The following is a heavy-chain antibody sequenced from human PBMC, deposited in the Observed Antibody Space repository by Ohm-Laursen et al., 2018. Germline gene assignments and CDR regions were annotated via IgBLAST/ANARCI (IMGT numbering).Heavy chain of an antibody. J-gene: IGHJ3*01. D-gene: IGHD6-19*01. V-gene: IGHV1-2*02. CDR2: INCKTGGT. Sequence: ASVKVSCKASGFTFTDYYFHWVRQAPGQGLEWMGWINCKTGGTNYAQKLQGRVTMTRDTSITTAYMDLSRLTSDDTAVYYCARDSAVARDNAFDVWGQGTVVTVSS. CDR1: GFTFTDYY. CDR3: ARDSAVARDNAFDV.